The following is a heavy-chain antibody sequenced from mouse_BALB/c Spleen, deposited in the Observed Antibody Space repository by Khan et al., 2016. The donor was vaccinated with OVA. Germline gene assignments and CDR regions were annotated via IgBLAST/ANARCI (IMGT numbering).Heavy chain of an antibody. CDR3: TRSGYSAWFAY. V-gene: IGHV14-1*02. CDR2: IDPENGET. CDR1: GFNIKDYY. Sequence: VQLQQSGAELVRPGALVKLSCKASGFNIKDYYMHWVKQRPEQGLEWIGWIDPENGETVYDPKFQGKASITANTSSNTAYLQLSSLTSEDTAVYYCTRSGYSAWFAYWGPGTPVTVSA. J-gene: IGHJ3*01.